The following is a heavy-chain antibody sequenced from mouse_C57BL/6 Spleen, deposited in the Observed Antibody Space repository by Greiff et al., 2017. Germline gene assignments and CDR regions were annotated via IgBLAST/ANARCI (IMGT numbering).Heavy chain of an antibody. V-gene: IGHV1-53*01. J-gene: IGHJ2*01. CDR1: GYTFTSYW. CDR3: ARWLLGYAMDY. CDR2: INPSNGGT. Sequence: QVQLKQPGTELVKPGASVKLSCKASGYTFTSYWLHWVKQRPGQGLEWIGNINPSNGGTNYNEKFKSKATLTVDKSSSTAYMQLSSLTSEDSAVYYCARWLLGYAMDYWGQGTTRTVSS. D-gene: IGHD2-3*01.